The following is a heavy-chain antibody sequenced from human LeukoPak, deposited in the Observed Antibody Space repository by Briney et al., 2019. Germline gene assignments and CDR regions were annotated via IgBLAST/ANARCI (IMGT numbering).Heavy chain of an antibody. CDR2: IYWDDDK. CDR1: GFSLSTSGVG. V-gene: IGHV2-5*02. J-gene: IGHJ5*02. D-gene: IGHD5-24*01. CDR3: AHNQRWLQFSDLNWSDP. Sequence: SGPTLVKPTQTLTLTCTFSGFSLSTSGVGVGWIRQPPGKALEWLALIYWDDDKRYSPSLKSRLTITKDTSKNQVVLTMTNMDPVDTATYYCAHNQRWLQFSDLNWSDPWCQGTLVTVSS.